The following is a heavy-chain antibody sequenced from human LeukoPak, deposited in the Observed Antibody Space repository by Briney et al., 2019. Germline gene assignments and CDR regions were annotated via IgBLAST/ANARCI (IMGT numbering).Heavy chain of an antibody. CDR2: ITPSDGST. J-gene: IGHJ4*02. D-gene: IGHD5-18*01. V-gene: IGHV1-46*01. Sequence: GASVKVSCMASGYTFSSYHVHWVRQAPGQGLEWMGKITPSDGSTTYAQNFQDRVIMTRDTSSSTVYMQLSSLRSEDTAVYYCARDSYGSDYWGQGTLVTVSS. CDR3: ARDSYGSDY. CDR1: GYTFSSYH.